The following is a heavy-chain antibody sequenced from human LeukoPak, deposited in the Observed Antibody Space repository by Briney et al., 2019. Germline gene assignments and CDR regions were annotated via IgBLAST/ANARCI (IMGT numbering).Heavy chain of an antibody. Sequence: GASVKLSCKASGGTFSSYTISWVRQAPGQGLEWMGRIIPILGIANYAQKFQGRVTITADKSTSTAYMELSSLRSEDTAVYYCAVQLENDLRFLEWGMLVWGQGTLVTVSS. CDR2: IIPILGIA. CDR1: GGTFSSYT. CDR3: AVQLENDLRFLEWGMLV. J-gene: IGHJ4*02. D-gene: IGHD3-3*01. V-gene: IGHV1-69*02.